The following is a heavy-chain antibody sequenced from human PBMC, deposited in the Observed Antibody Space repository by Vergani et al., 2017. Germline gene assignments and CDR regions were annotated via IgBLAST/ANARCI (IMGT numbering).Heavy chain of an antibody. J-gene: IGHJ6*03. D-gene: IGHD5-12*01. V-gene: IGHV1-3*01. CDR1: GYTFTSYA. CDR3: ARDQLLRGGYDSPYYYYYYMDV. Sequence: QVQLVQSGAEVKKPGASVKVSCKASGYTFTSYAMHWVRQAPGQRLEWMGWINAGNGNTKYSQKFQGRVTITRDTSASTAYRELSSLRSEDTAVSDCARDQLLRGGYDSPYYYYYYMDVWGKGTTVTVSS. CDR2: INAGNGNT.